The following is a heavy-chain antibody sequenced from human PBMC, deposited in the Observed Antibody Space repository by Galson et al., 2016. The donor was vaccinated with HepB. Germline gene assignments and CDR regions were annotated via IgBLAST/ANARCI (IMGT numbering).Heavy chain of an antibody. CDR2: MYSSGSA. D-gene: IGHD1-1*01. CDR3: ARPTETSRKAFDI. Sequence: SETLSLTCTVSGASISSSTYYWGWIRQPPGKGLEWIGTMYSSGSAYYTPSLKSRVTISVDTSKNQFSLKLTSVAAADTAVYYCARPTETSRKAFDIWGQGTMVTVSS. J-gene: IGHJ3*02. CDR1: GASISSSTYY. V-gene: IGHV4-39*01.